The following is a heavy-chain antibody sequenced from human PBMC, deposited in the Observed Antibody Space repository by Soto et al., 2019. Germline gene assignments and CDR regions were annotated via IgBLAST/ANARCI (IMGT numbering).Heavy chain of an antibody. Sequence: SETLSLTCAVYGGSFSGYYWSWIRQPPGKGLEWIGEINHSGSTNYNPSLKSRVTISVDTSKNQFSLKLSSVTAADTAVYYCARRKTFLTSIAARLIWFDYWGQGTLVTVSS. V-gene: IGHV4-34*01. J-gene: IGHJ4*02. CDR3: ARRKTFLTSIAARLIWFDY. CDR2: INHSGST. D-gene: IGHD6-6*01. CDR1: GGSFSGYY.